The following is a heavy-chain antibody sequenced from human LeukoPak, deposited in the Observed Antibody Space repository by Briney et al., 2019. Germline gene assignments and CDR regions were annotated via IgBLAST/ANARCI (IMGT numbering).Heavy chain of an antibody. J-gene: IGHJ4*02. CDR2: INSDGSST. CDR1: GFTFSSYW. D-gene: IGHD6-13*01. Sequence: PGGSLRLSCAASGFTFSSYWMHWVRHAPGKGLVWVSRINSDGSSTSYADSVKGRFTISRDNAKNTLYLQMKSLRAEDTAVYYCARDLGIAAPDYWGQGTLVTVSS. CDR3: ARDLGIAAPDY. V-gene: IGHV3-74*01.